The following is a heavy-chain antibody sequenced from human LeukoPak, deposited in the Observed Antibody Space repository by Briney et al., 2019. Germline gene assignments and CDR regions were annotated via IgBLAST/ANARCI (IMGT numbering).Heavy chain of an antibody. J-gene: IGHJ4*02. V-gene: IGHV3-73*01. Sequence: PGGSLRLSCAAAGFSFSGSAMHWVRQASGKGLEWVGRIRSKANSYATAYAASVKGRFTISRDDSKNTAYLQMNSLKTEDTAVYYCTRPTVTTPQSEYWGQGTLVTVSS. CDR2: IRSKANSYAT. CDR3: TRPTVTTPQSEY. CDR1: GFSFSGSA. D-gene: IGHD4-17*01.